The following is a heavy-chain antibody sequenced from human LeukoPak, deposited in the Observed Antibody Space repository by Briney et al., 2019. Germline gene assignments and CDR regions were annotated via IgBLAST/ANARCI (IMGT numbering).Heavy chain of an antibody. D-gene: IGHD3-3*01. CDR3: ARDSNYDFWSGPSYYFDY. J-gene: IGHJ4*02. CDR1: GFTFSSYW. Sequence: GGSLRLXCAASGFTFSSYWMSWVRQAPGKGLEWVANIKQDGSEKYYVDSVKGRFTISRDNAKNSLYLQMNSLRAEDTAVYYCARDSNYDFWSGPSYYFDYWGQGTLVTVSS. V-gene: IGHV3-7*01. CDR2: IKQDGSEK.